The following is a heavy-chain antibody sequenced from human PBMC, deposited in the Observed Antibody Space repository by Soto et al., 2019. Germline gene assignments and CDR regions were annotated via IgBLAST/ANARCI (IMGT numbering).Heavy chain of an antibody. CDR1: GGSISSGGYY. D-gene: IGHD6-19*01. J-gene: IGHJ4*02. Sequence: LSLTCTVSGGSISSGGYYWNWIRQHPGKGLEWIGYTYYSENTYYNPSLNSRITISADTSKNQFSLKLSSVTAADTAVYYCARLSSSGWPIDSWGQGTLVTVSS. V-gene: IGHV4-31*03. CDR3: ARLSSSGWPIDS. CDR2: TYYSENT.